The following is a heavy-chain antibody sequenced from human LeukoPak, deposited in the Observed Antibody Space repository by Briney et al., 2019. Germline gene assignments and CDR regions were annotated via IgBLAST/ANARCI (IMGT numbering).Heavy chain of an antibody. Sequence: SETLSLTCTVSGGSISSYYWSWIRQPPGKGLEWIGYIYYSGSTNYNPSLKSRVTISVDTSKNQFSLKLSSVTAADTAVYYCAGGDTYYYGSGSNPLGDAFDIWGQGTMVTVSS. J-gene: IGHJ3*02. CDR1: GGSISSYY. V-gene: IGHV4-59*01. CDR2: IYYSGST. D-gene: IGHD3-10*01. CDR3: AGGDTYYYGSGSNPLGDAFDI.